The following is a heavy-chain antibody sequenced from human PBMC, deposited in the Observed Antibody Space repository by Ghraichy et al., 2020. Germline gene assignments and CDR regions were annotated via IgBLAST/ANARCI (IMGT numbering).Heavy chain of an antibody. CDR1: GGSFSGYY. D-gene: IGHD2-2*01. V-gene: IGHV4-34*01. CDR2: INHSGST. Sequence: SETLSLTCAVYGGSFSGYYWSWIRQPPGKGLEWIGEINHSGSTNYNPSLKSRVTISVDTSKNQFSLKLSSVTAADTAVYYCAREPPIVVVPAAINGQGWFDPWGQGTLVTVSS. CDR3: AREPPIVVVPAAINGQGWFDP. J-gene: IGHJ5*02.